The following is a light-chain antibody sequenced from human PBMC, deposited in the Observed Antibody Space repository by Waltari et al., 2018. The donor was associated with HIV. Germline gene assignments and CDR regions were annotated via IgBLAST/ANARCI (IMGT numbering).Light chain of an antibody. Sequence: QPPSASETHGHPLPLSHSSSSSHILTLIASCNQQLPGTSPNLLIYRNNQRPSGFPDRFSGSKSGTSASLAISALRSEDEADYYRAACEDSLSGGFGGVTKLTVL. CDR1: SSHILTLI. CDR2: RNN. CDR3: AACEDSLSGG. J-gene: IGLJ3*02. V-gene: IGLV1-47*01.